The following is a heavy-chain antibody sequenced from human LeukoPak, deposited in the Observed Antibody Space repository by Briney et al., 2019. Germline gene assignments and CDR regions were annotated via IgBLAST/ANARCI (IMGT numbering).Heavy chain of an antibody. CDR2: INHSGST. J-gene: IGHJ4*02. V-gene: IGHV4-34*01. CDR1: GGSFSGYY. Sequence: NPSETLSLTCAVYGGSFSGYYWSWIRQPPGKGLEWIGEINHSGSTNYNPSLKSRVTISVDTSKNQFSLKLSSVTAADTAVYYCARGSPTEGGYHDYWGQGTLVTVSS. CDR3: ARGSPTEGGYHDY. D-gene: IGHD3-22*01.